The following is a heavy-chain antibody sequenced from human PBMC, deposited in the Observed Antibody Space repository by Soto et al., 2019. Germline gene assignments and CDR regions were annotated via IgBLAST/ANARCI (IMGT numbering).Heavy chain of an antibody. D-gene: IGHD6-19*01. CDR1: GYTFTSYG. CDR3: AREYSSGWYPWGWFDP. V-gene: IGHV1-18*04. J-gene: IGHJ5*02. CDR2: ISAYNGNT. Sequence: GASVKVSCKASGYTFTSYGISWVRQAPGQGLEWMGWISAYNGNTNYAQKLQGRVTMTTDTSTSTAYMELRSLRSDDTAAYYCAREYSSGWYPWGWFDPWGQGTLVTVSS.